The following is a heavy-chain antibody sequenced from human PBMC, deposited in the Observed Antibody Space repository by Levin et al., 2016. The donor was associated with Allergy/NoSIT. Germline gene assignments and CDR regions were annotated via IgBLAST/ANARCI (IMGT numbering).Heavy chain of an antibody. CDR2: ISWNSGSI. V-gene: IGHV3-9*01. CDR1: GFTFDDYA. CDR3: AKDIESFPDAFDI. D-gene: IGHD2/OR15-2a*01. J-gene: IGHJ3*02. Sequence: GGSLRLSCAASGFTFDDYAMHWVRQAPGKGLEWVSGISWNSGSIGYADSVKGRFTISRDNAKNSLYLQMNSLRAEDTALYYCAKDIESFPDAFDIWGQGTMVTVSS.